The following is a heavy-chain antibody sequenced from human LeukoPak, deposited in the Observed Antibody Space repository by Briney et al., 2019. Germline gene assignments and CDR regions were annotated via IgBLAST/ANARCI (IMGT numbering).Heavy chain of an antibody. J-gene: IGHJ6*03. Sequence: SETLSLTCAVYGGSFSGYYWSWIRHPPGKGLEWIGEINHSGSTNYNPSLKSRVTISVDTSKNQLSLKLSSVTAADTAVYYCARAVATITSYYNYYMDVWGKGTTVTVSS. CDR3: ARAVATITSYYNYYMDV. V-gene: IGHV4-34*01. CDR1: GGSFSGYY. D-gene: IGHD5-12*01. CDR2: INHSGST.